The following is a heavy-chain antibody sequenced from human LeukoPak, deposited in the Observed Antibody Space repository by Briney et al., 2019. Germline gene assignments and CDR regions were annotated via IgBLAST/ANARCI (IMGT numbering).Heavy chain of an antibody. Sequence: KPGGSLRLSCAASGFTFSTYSMKWVRQAPGKGLEWVSSISRSSIYIYYAGSVKGRFTISRDNAKNSLYLQMNSLRAEDTAGDYCAREGGSGYSVDYWGLEPWSPSPQ. V-gene: IGHV3-21*01. CDR1: GFTFSTYS. CDR2: ISRSSIYI. CDR3: AREGGSGYSVDY. D-gene: IGHD3-22*01. J-gene: IGHJ4*01.